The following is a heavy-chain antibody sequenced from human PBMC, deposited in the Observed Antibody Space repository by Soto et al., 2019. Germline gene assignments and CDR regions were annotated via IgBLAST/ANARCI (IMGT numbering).Heavy chain of an antibody. CDR1: GFPFSNAW. CDR2: IKSKTDGGTT. D-gene: IGHD3-10*01. V-gene: IGHV3-15*01. CDR3: TTDVLRWFGEFVY. J-gene: IGHJ4*02. Sequence: GGSLRLSCAASGFPFSNAWMSWVRQAPGKGLEWVGRIKSKTDGGTTDYAAPVKGRFTISRDDSKNTLYLQMNSLKTEDTAVYYCTTDVLRWFGEFVYWGQGTLVTVYS.